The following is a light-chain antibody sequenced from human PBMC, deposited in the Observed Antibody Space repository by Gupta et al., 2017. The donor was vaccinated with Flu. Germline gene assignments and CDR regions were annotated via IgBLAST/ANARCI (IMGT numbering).Light chain of an antibody. V-gene: IGKV1-33*01. CDR3: QREHSLPNT. J-gene: IGKJ5*01. CDR2: DAS. Sequence: PTSLSAAVGERVTITCQASQDIRNYLNWYQQKPGKAPNLLIYDASKVETGVSSRFSGSGSGTYFTLTISSRQPEDFATYYCQREHSLPNTFGQGTHMDI. CDR1: QDIRNY.